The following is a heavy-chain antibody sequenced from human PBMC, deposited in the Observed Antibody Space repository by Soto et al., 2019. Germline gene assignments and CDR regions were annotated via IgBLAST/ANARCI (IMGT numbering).Heavy chain of an antibody. V-gene: IGHV4-59*01. J-gene: IGHJ5*02. CDR2: IYYSGST. CDR1: GGSISSYY. D-gene: IGHD1-1*01. Sequence: SETLSLTCTVSGGSISSYYWSWIRQPPGKGLEWIGYIYYSGSTNYNPSLKSRVTISVDTSKNQFSLKLSSVTAADTAVYYCARDVNGLLDPWGQGTLVTVSA. CDR3: ARDVNGLLDP.